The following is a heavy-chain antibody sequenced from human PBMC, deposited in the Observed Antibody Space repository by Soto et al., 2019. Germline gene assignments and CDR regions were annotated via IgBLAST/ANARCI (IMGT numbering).Heavy chain of an antibody. D-gene: IGHD2-15*01. J-gene: IGHJ6*02. CDR2: MNPNSGNT. V-gene: IGHV1-8*01. Sequence: ASVKVSCKASGYTFTSYYMNWVRQATGQGLEWMGWMNPNSGNTCYAQKFQGRVTMTRNTSISTAYMELSSLRSEDTAVYYCARAVVVVARHYYYYYGMDVWGQGTTVTVSS. CDR1: GYTFTSYY. CDR3: ARAVVVVARHYYYYYGMDV.